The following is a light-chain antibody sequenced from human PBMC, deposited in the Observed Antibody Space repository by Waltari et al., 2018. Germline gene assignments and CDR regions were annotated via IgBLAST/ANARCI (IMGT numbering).Light chain of an antibody. CDR1: KLGDKY. CDR3: QAWDSSTGV. J-gene: IGLJ2*01. Sequence: SYELTQPPSVSVSPGQTASITCSGDKLGDKYACWYQQKQGQSPVLVIYQDSKGPSGIPERFSGSNSGNTGTLTSSGTQARDEADYYCQAWDSSTGVFGGGTKLTVL. CDR2: QDS. V-gene: IGLV3-1*01.